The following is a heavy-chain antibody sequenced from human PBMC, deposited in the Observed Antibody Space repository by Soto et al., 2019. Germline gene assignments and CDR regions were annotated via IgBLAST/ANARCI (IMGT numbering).Heavy chain of an antibody. J-gene: IGHJ5*02. CDR1: GISITSSY. Sequence: ASETLSLTCTVSGISITSSYWNWFRQSPGKGLEWIGQISDSGALNYNPPLESRVSISTDTSNNQVSLTLTAVDTADTAIYFCARGRHWFGPWGQGTLVTVSS. CDR3: ARGRHWFGP. CDR2: ISDSGAL. V-gene: IGHV4-59*01.